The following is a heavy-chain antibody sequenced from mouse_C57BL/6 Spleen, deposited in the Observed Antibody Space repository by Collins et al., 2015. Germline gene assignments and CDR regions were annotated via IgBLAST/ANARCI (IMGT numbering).Heavy chain of an antibody. CDR1: GYTFTDYY. V-gene: IGHV1-76*01. Sequence: QVQLKQSGAELVRPGASVKLSCKASGYTFTDYYINWVKQRPGQGLEWIARIYPGSGNTYYNEKFKGKATLTVEKSSSTAYMQLSSLTSEDSAVYFCASGSNIAYWGQGTLVTVSA. CDR2: IYPGSGNT. J-gene: IGHJ3*01. D-gene: IGHD4-1*01. CDR3: ASGSNIAY.